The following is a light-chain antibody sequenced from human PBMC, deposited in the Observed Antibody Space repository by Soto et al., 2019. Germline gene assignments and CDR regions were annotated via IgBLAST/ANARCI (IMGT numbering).Light chain of an antibody. CDR1: RSDIGASNS. V-gene: IGLV2-14*01. CDR2: EAT. Sequence: QSALTQPASVSGSPGQSITISCAGTRSDIGASNSVSWYQHLPGRSPTLIIYEATNRPSGVSERFSGSKAGDTASLTISGLQADDESEYFSISYKTDDTFVFGGGTKLTVL. J-gene: IGLJ1*01. CDR3: ISYKTDDTFV.